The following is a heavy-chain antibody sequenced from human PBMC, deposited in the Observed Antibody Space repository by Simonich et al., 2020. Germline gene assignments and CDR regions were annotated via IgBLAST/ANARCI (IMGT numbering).Heavy chain of an antibody. D-gene: IGHD2-21*01. CDR1: GYTFTGYY. Sequence: QVQLVQSGAEVKKPGASVKVSCKASGYTFTGYYMHWVRQAPGQGLEGKGRVNPNSGGTNYAQKFQGRVTMTRDTSISTAYMELSRLRSDDTAVYYCARNGLVGILKAFDIWGQGTMVTVSS. J-gene: IGHJ3*02. CDR2: VNPNSGGT. CDR3: ARNGLVGILKAFDI. V-gene: IGHV1-2*02.